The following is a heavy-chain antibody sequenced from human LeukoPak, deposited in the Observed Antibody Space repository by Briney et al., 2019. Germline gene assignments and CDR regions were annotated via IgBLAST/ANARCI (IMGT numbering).Heavy chain of an antibody. Sequence: ASVKVSCKASGYTFTSYDINWVRQATGQGLEWMGWMNSNSGNTGYAQKFQGRVTMTRNTSISTAYMELSSLRSEDTAVYYCARVEGRGLYVWGSYRRGSNWFDPWGQGTLVTVSS. CDR3: ARVEGRGLYVWGSYRRGSNWFDP. CDR1: GYTFTSYD. D-gene: IGHD3-16*02. J-gene: IGHJ5*02. V-gene: IGHV1-8*01. CDR2: MNSNSGNT.